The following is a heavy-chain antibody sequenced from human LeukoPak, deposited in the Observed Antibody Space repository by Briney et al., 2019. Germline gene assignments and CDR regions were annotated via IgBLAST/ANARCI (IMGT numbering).Heavy chain of an antibody. Sequence: GGSLRLSCAASGFTFSSYSMNWVRQAPGKGLEWVSSISSSSSYIYYADSVKGRFTISRDNAKNSLYLQMNSLRAEDTAVYYCAREHYYGSGSCYYYGMDVWGQGTTVTVSS. CDR3: AREHYYGSGSCYYYGMDV. J-gene: IGHJ6*02. CDR1: GFTFSSYS. CDR2: ISSSSSYI. V-gene: IGHV3-21*01. D-gene: IGHD3-10*01.